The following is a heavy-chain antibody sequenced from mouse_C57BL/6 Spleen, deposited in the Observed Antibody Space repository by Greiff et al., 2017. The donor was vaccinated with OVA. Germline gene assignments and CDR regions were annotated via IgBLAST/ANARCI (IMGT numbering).Heavy chain of an antibody. D-gene: IGHD1-1*01. CDR2: IRSKSSNYAT. Sequence: EVKLLESGGGLVQPKGSLKLSCAASGFTFNTYAMHWVRQAPGKGLEWVARIRSKSSNYATYYADSVKDRFTISRDDSQSMLYLQMKNLKTEDTAMYYCVRAPYDYGSSGYFDYWGQGTTLTVSS. CDR1: GFTFNTYA. CDR3: VRAPYDYGSSGYFDY. J-gene: IGHJ2*01. V-gene: IGHV10-3*01.